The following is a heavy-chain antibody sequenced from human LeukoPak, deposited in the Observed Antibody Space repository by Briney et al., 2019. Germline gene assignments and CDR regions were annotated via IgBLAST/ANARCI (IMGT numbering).Heavy chain of an antibody. CDR3: ARFIASSSWGFGFDP. V-gene: IGHV4-59*01. J-gene: IGHJ5*02. CDR2: IYYSGST. Sequence: SETLSLTCTVSGGSISSYYWSWIRQPPGKGLEWIGYIYYSGSTNYNPSLKSRVTISVDTSKNQFPLKLSSVTAADTAVYYCARFIASSSWGFGFDPWGQGTLVTVSS. D-gene: IGHD6-6*01. CDR1: GGSISSYY.